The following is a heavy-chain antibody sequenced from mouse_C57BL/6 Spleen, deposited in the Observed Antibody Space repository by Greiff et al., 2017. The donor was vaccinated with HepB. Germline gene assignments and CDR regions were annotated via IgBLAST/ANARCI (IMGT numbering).Heavy chain of an antibody. J-gene: IGHJ2*01. CDR2: IYPRSGNT. CDR3: ARESWDVGFDY. V-gene: IGHV1-81*01. CDR1: GYTFTSYG. Sequence: QVHVKQSGAELARPGASVKLSCKASGYTFTSYGISWVKQRTGQGLEWIGEIYPRSGNTYYNEKFKGKATLTADKSSSTAYMELRSLTSEDSAVYFCARESWDVGFDYWGQGTTLTVSS. D-gene: IGHD4-1*01.